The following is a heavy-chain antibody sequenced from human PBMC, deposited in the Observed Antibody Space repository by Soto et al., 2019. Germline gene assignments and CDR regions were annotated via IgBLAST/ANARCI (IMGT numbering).Heavy chain of an antibody. J-gene: IGHJ5*02. D-gene: IGHD2-15*01. CDR3: ARPPLPGYSNRFNS. CDR2: VYPRDSDT. Sequence: PGASLKISCKASGYIFIDYWIGWVRQMPGKGLEWMGIVYPRDSDTRYSPSFQGQVTISADRSTGTAFLQWRSLKASDTALYYCARPPLPGYSNRFNSWGQGTLVTVSS. V-gene: IGHV5-51*01. CDR1: GYIFIDYW.